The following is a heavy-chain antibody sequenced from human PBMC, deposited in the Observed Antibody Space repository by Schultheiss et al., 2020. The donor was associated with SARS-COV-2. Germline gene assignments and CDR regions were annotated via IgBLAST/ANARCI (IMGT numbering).Heavy chain of an antibody. J-gene: IGHJ4*02. CDR1: GFTFSSYS. V-gene: IGHV3-21*01. CDR2: ISSSSSYI. D-gene: IGHD5-24*01. Sequence: GGSLRLSCAASGFTFSSYSMNWVRQAPGKGLEWVSSISSSSSYIYYADSVKGRFTISRDNAKNSLYLQMNSLRAEDTAVYYCARVGWLQFADYWGQGTLVTVPS. CDR3: ARVGWLQFADY.